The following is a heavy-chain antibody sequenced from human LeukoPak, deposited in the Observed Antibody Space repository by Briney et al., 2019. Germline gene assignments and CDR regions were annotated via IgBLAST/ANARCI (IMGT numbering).Heavy chain of an antibody. V-gene: IGHV3-23*01. D-gene: IGHD3-10*02. CDR1: GFTFGNFG. CDR3: ARELVSSGTGYFDL. J-gene: IGHJ2*01. Sequence: GGSLRLSCEASGFTFGNFGMTWVRQAPGKRLQWVSGITGSTTWTYYAASVKGRFTVSRDNSQNTLHLQMNSLRADDTAAYYCARELVSSGTGYFDLWGRGTLVTVSS. CDR2: ITGSTTWT.